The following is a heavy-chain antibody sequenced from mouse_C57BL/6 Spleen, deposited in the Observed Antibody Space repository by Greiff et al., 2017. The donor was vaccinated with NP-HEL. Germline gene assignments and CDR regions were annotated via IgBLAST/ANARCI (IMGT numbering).Heavy chain of an antibody. CDR3: ARGGTNLYYFDY. J-gene: IGHJ2*01. D-gene: IGHD4-1*01. CDR1: GYSITSGYY. CDR2: ISYDGSN. V-gene: IGHV3-6*01. Sequence: VQLKQSGPGLVKPSQSLSLTCSVTGYSITSGYYWNWIRQFPGNKLEWMGYISYDGSNNYNPSLKNRISITRDTSKNQFFLKLNSVTTEDTATYYCARGGTNLYYFDYWGQGTTLTVSS.